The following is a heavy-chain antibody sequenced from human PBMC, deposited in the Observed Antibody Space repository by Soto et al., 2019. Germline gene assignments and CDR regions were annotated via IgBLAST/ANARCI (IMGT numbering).Heavy chain of an antibody. D-gene: IGHD1-1*01. J-gene: IGHJ6*02. CDR2: IYPGDSDV. CDR1: GYSFSSYW. CDR3: AKHTTYYYYGMDV. Sequence: GESLKISCEGSGYSFSSYWIAWVRQMPGKGLEWMGIIYPGDSDVRYSPSFQGQVTISADKSIRTAYLQWSSLKASDTAIYYCAKHTTYYYYGMDVWGLGTTVTV. V-gene: IGHV5-51*01.